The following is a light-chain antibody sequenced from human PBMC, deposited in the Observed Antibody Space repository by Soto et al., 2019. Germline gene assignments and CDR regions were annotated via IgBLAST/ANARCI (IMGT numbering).Light chain of an antibody. CDR2: GAS. V-gene: IGKV3-11*01. Sequence: ETVLTQSPATLSLSPGERATLSCRTSHNVVTNLAWFQQKPGQAPRLLIYGASSRATGIPARFSGGGSETDFTLTISSLEPEDSAVYYCQEHAATFGQGTRLEIK. CDR1: HNVVTN. J-gene: IGKJ5*01. CDR3: QEHAAT.